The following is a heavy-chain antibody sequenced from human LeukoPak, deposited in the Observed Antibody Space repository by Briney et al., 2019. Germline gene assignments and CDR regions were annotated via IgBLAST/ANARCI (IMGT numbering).Heavy chain of an antibody. J-gene: IGHJ5*02. Sequence: ASVKVSCKASGYTFTSYYMHWVRQAPGQGLEWMGIINPSGGSTSYAQKFRGRVTMTRDTSTSTVYMELSSLRSEDTAVYYCAREGGDDSYSDWFDPWGQGTLVTVSS. CDR2: INPSGGST. CDR1: GYTFTSYY. V-gene: IGHV1-46*01. D-gene: IGHD3-22*01. CDR3: AREGGDDSYSDWFDP.